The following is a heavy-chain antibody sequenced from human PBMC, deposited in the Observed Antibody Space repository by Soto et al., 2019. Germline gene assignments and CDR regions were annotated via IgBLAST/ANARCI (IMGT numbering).Heavy chain of an antibody. CDR3: ARDDSITIFGARDAFDI. Sequence: GGSLRLSCAASGFTFSSYSMNWVRQAPGKGLEWVSYISSSSSTIYYADSVKGRFTISRDNAKNSLYLQMNSLRDEDTAVYYCARDDSITIFGARDAFDIWGQGTMVTVSS. J-gene: IGHJ3*02. CDR2: ISSSSSTI. V-gene: IGHV3-48*02. D-gene: IGHD3-3*01. CDR1: GFTFSSYS.